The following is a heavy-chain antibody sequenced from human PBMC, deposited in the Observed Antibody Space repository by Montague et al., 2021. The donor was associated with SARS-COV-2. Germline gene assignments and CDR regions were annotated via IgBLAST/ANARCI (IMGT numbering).Heavy chain of an antibody. CDR3: ARAGGWQTRLPL. D-gene: IGHD6-19*01. CDR1: GDSIIRTNC. V-gene: IGHV4-4*02. CDR2: IYHSRNT. J-gene: IGHJ4*02. Sequence: SETLSLTCAVSGDSIIRTNCWSWVRQPPGKGLEWVGEIYHSRNTNYNPSLKSRVTISVDKSKNQFSLELTSVTAADTALYYCARAGGWQTRLPLWGQGTLVTVSS.